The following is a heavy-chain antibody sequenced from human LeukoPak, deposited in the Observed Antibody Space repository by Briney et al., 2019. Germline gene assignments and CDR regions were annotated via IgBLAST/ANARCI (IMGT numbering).Heavy chain of an antibody. CDR3: ARCTKAYYDFWSGQCAGYFDY. V-gene: IGHV1-69*05. J-gene: IGHJ4*02. Sequence: SVKVSCKASGGTFSSYAISWVRQAPGQGLEWMGGIIPIFGTANYAQKFQGRVTITTDESTSTAYMGLSSLRSEDTAVYYCARCTKAYYDFWSGQCAGYFDYWGQGTLVTVSS. D-gene: IGHD3-3*01. CDR1: GGTFSSYA. CDR2: IIPIFGTA.